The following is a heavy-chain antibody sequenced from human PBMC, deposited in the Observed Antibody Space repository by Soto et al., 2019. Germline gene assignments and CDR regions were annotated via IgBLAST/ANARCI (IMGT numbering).Heavy chain of an antibody. CDR3: ARRWGSAFDI. CDR2: IYYSGST. J-gene: IGHJ3*02. Sequence: SETLSLTCTFSGGSISSYYWSWIRQPPGKGLEWIGYIYYSGSTNYNPSLKSRVTISVDTSKNQFSLKLSSVTAADTAVYYCARRWGSAFDIWGQGTMVTVSS. V-gene: IGHV4-59*08. CDR1: GGSISSYY. D-gene: IGHD3-16*01.